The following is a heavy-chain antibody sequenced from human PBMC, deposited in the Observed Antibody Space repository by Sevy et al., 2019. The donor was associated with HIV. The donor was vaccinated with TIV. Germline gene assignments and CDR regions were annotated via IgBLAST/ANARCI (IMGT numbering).Heavy chain of an antibody. V-gene: IGHV4-59*01. CDR1: GGSINSFF. D-gene: IGHD3-22*01. J-gene: IGHJ4*02. Sequence: SETLSLTCAVSGGSINSFFWSWIRQSPGKGLEWIGYVYDSGNSEYNPSLRSRVTISVDTSKKQFSLKLSSVTAADTAGYYWARGGWIYYDSRGFHPQYYFDSWGQGTLVTVSS. CDR2: VYDSGNS. CDR3: ARGGWIYYDSRGFHPQYYFDS.